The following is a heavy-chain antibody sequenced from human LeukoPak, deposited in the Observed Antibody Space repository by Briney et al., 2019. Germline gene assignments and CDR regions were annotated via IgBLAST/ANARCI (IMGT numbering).Heavy chain of an antibody. CDR3: ARDSDSGYSYGYFGY. V-gene: IGHV3-30*01. J-gene: IGHJ4*02. D-gene: IGHD5-18*01. CDR1: GFTFSSYA. Sequence: GGSLRLSCAASGFTFSSYAMHWVRQAPGKGLEWVAVISYDGSNKYYADSVKGRFTISRDNSKNTLYLQMNSLRAEDTAVYYCARDSDSGYSYGYFGYWGQGTLVTVSS. CDR2: ISYDGSNK.